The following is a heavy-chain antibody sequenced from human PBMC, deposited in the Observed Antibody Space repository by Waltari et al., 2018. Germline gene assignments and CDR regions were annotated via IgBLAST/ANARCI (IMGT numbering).Heavy chain of an antibody. D-gene: IGHD6-13*01. Sequence: QVQLVQSGAEVKKPGASVKVSCKASGYSFTNYMHWVRQATGQGLEWMGWINPNSGGTQYAQRFQVRVTMTRDTAITTVFMELSGLRDDDTAVYYCARVPQRIARQTTRYFQHWGQGTLVTVSS. CDR2: INPNSGGT. J-gene: IGHJ1*01. CDR1: GYSFTNY. CDR3: ARVPQRIARQTTRYFQH. V-gene: IGHV1-2*02.